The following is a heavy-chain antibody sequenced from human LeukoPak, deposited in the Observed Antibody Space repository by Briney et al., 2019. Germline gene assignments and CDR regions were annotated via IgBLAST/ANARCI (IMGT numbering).Heavy chain of an antibody. J-gene: IGHJ4*02. CDR1: GGSFSGYY. CDR3: ASRIVSGWYNY. CDR2: INHSGST. V-gene: IGHV4-34*01. D-gene: IGHD6-19*01. Sequence: SETLSLTCAVYGGSFSGYYWSWIRQPPGKGLEWIGEINHSGSTNYNPSLKSRVTISVDTSKNQFSLKLSSVTAADTAVYYCASRIVSGWYNYWGQGTLSPSPQ.